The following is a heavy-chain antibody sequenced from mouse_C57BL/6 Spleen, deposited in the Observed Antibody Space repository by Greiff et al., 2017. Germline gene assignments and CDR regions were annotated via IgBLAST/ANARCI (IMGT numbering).Heavy chain of an antibody. Sequence: VQLHQPGAELVKPGASVKLSCKASGYTFTSYCMHWVKQRPGQGLEWIGMIHPNSGSTNYNEKFKSKATLTVDKSSSTAYMQLSSLTSEDSAVYYCGSQLERDWFAYWGQGTLVTVSA. D-gene: IGHD4-1*02. V-gene: IGHV1-64*01. J-gene: IGHJ3*01. CDR1: GYTFTSYC. CDR2: IHPNSGST. CDR3: GSQLERDWFAY.